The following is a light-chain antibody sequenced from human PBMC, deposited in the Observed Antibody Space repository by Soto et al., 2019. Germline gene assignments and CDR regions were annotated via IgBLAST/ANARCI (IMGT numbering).Light chain of an antibody. Sequence: EIVLTQSPGTLSLSPGERATLPCRSSRSVSSSYLAWYQQKPGQAPRLLVYGASSRATGIPDRFSGSGSGTDFTLTISRLEPEDFAVYYCQQYGSSPLITFGQGTRLEIK. CDR3: QQYGSSPLIT. CDR1: RSVSSSY. J-gene: IGKJ5*01. CDR2: GAS. V-gene: IGKV3-20*01.